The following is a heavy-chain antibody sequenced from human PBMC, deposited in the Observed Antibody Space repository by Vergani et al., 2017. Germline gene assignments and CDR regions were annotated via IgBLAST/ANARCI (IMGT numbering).Heavy chain of an antibody. CDR3: ARLLGYSGFDF. Sequence: EVQMVQSGAEVKKPGESLKISCKGSGYSFTNYWIVWVRQMPGKGLEWMGVIFPGDSDTKYSPSFQGQVSISVKKSINTAYLQWSRLRASDTAMYYCARLLGYSGFDFWGQGTLVIVS. D-gene: IGHD5-12*01. CDR1: GYSFTNYW. V-gene: IGHV5-51*01. CDR2: IFPGDSDT. J-gene: IGHJ4*02.